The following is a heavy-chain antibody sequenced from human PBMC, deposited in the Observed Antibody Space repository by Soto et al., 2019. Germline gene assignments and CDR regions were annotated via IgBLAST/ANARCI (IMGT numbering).Heavy chain of an antibody. V-gene: IGHV4-30-4*01. CDR1: GGSISSGDYY. CDR3: ARDLQYSRLFYGMDV. Sequence: SETLSLTCVVSGGSISSGDYYWSWIRQPPGKGLEWIGYIYYSGSTYYNQSLKSRVTISVDTSKKQFSLKLSSVTAADTAVYYCARDLQYSRLFYGMDVWGQGTTVTVSS. D-gene: IGHD6-13*01. J-gene: IGHJ6*02. CDR2: IYYSGST.